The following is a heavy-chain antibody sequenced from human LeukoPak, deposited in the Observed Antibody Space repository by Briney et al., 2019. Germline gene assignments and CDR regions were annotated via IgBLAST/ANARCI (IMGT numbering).Heavy chain of an antibody. D-gene: IGHD3-10*01. CDR3: ARDLTPLGDLGGY. J-gene: IGHJ4*02. CDR2: INPGGDNT. Sequence: ASVKVSCKASGYTFTNYYIHWVRQAPGQGLEWMGLINPGGDNTNYAQNFQGRVTMTTDTSATTAYMELRSLISDDTAVYYCARDLTPLGDLGGYWGQGTLVTVSS. CDR1: GYTFTNYY. V-gene: IGHV1-46*01.